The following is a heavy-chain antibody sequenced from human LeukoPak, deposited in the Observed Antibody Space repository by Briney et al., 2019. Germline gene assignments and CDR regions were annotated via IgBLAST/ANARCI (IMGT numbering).Heavy chain of an antibody. J-gene: IGHJ3*02. CDR2: ISSSNSTI. Sequence: PGGSLRLSCAASGFTFSSYSMNWVRQAPGKGLEWVSYISSSNSTIYYADSVKGRFTISRDNAKNSLYLQMNSLRAGDTAVYYCARGSDWGAFDIWGQGTMVTVSS. V-gene: IGHV3-48*04. CDR3: ARGSDWGAFDI. CDR1: GFTFSSYS. D-gene: IGHD3-16*01.